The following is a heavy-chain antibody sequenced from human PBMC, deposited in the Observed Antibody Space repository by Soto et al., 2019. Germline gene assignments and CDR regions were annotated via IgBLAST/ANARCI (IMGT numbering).Heavy chain of an antibody. CDR3: ARPEVYISWGNGPDY. CDR1: GFTFSNYA. D-gene: IGHD3-16*01. V-gene: IGHV3-23*01. Sequence: GGSLRLSCAASGFTFSNYAMNWVRQAPGKGLEWVSAISGSAGITYYADSAKGRFTISRDNSKNTLYLQINSLRAEDTAVYYCARPEVYISWGNGPDYWGQGTLVTVSS. CDR2: ISGSAGIT. J-gene: IGHJ4*02.